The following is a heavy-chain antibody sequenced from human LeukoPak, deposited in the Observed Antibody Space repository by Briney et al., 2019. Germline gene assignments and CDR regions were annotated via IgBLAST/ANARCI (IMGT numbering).Heavy chain of an antibody. D-gene: IGHD7-27*01. CDR3: ARDFFVLTSTAEPLGYNWFDP. CDR1: GFTFGSYT. Sequence: PGGSLRLSCAASGFTFGSYTMNWVRQAPGKGLEWVSFIRTSSGSPTSIYYADSVKGRFTISKDNANNSLFLQMSDLRAEDTAVYYCARDFFVLTSTAEPLGYNWFDPWGQGTLVTVSS. J-gene: IGHJ5*02. CDR2: IRTSSGSPTSI. V-gene: IGHV3-48*01.